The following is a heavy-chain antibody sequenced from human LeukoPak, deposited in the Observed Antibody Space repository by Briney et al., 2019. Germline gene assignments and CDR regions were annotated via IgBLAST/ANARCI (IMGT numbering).Heavy chain of an antibody. D-gene: IGHD2-2*01. V-gene: IGHV4-28*01. CDR2: IYHTGST. J-gene: IGHJ4*02. Sequence: SETLSLTCAVSGYSISSSSNWWGWIRQPPGKGLEWTGYIYHTGSTYYNPSLKGRVSMSVDTSKNQISLKLSSVTAVDTAVYYCARTQGYCSSTSCYPFDYWGQGTLVTVSS. CDR3: ARTQGYCSSTSCYPFDY. CDR1: GYSISSSSNW.